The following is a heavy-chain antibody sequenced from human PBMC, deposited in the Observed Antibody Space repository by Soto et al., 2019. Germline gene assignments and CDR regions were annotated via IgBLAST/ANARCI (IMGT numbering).Heavy chain of an antibody. Sequence: SQTLSLTCAISGDSVSESSVSWNWIRQSPSRGLEWLGRTNYGSKWSYAYAESVRSRITISADTSKNQFSMHLTSMTAEDTAVYYCARVWDTMIVVAYYYYGMDVWGQGTTVTVSS. J-gene: IGHJ6*02. CDR2: TNYGSKWSY. V-gene: IGHV6-1*01. D-gene: IGHD3-22*01. CDR1: GDSVSESSVS. CDR3: ARVWDTMIVVAYYYYGMDV.